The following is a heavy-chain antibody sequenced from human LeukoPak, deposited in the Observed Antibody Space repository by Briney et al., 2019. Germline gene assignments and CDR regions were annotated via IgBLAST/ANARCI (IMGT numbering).Heavy chain of an antibody. J-gene: IGHJ4*02. D-gene: IGHD2-2*01. CDR2: ISYDGTNK. CDR3: AKDVPAAYFDY. Sequence: GGSLRLSCAASGFTFSTYGMHWVRQAPGEGLEWVAVISYDGTNKYYADSVKGRFTISRDNSKNTLYLQMNSLGAEDTAVYFCAKDVPAAYFDYWGQGTLVTVSS. V-gene: IGHV3-30*18. CDR1: GFTFSTYG.